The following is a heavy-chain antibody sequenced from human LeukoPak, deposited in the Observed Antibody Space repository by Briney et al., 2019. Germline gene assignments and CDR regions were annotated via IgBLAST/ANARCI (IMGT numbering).Heavy chain of an antibody. CDR1: GFPFRSYW. J-gene: IGHJ4*02. D-gene: IGHD1-1*01. V-gene: IGHV3-7*01. Sequence: GGSLRLSCAASGFPFRSYWKSWVRQAPGKGLEWVANIKQDGSDKYYVDSVKGRFTISRDNARKSLYLQLNSLRADDTAVYYCARLTGTTGFDYWGQGTLVTVSS. CDR2: IKQDGSDK. CDR3: ARLTGTTGFDY.